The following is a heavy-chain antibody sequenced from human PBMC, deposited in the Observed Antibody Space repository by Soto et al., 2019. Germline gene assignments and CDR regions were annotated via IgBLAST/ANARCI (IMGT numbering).Heavy chain of an antibody. CDR3: VRYCSSTLCNGVATRTFDY. D-gene: IGHD5-12*01. J-gene: IGHJ4*02. CDR1: RFTFSTYE. CDR2: ISSSGSSV. Sequence: GGSLRLSSAASRFTFSTYEMHWVRQSPGKGLEWVSCISSSGSSVYYADSVKGRFTISRDNSRNSLYLQMNSLRDEDTALYYCVRYCSSTLCNGVATRTFDYWGQGALVTVSS. V-gene: IGHV3-48*03.